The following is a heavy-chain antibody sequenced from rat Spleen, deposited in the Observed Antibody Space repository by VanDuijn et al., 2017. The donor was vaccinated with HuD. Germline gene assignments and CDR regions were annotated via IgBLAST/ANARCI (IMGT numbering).Heavy chain of an antibody. CDR1: GFTFSNYG. D-gene: IGHD1-12*02. CDR3: ATDGYFDGIYY. J-gene: IGHJ3*01. V-gene: IGHV5-29*01. CDR2: LSYDGITT. Sequence: EVQLVESGGDLVQPGRSLKLSCAVSGFTFSNYGMAWVRQAPTKGLEWVATLSYDGITTYYRDSVKGRFTISRDNAKSTLYLQMNSLRSEDSATYYCATDGYFDGIYYWGQGTLVTVSS.